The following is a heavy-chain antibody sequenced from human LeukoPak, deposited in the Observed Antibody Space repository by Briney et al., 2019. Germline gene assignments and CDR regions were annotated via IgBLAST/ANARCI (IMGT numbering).Heavy chain of an antibody. J-gene: IGHJ6*02. CDR3: AKSPDYYYGMDV. V-gene: IGHV3-9*01. Sequence: GRSLRLSYAASGFPFDDYAMHWVRQAPGKGLEWVSGISWNSGSIGYADSVKGRFTISRDNAKNSLYLQMNSLRAEDTALYYCAKSPDYYYGMDVWGQGTTVTVSS. CDR2: ISWNSGSI. CDR1: GFPFDDYA.